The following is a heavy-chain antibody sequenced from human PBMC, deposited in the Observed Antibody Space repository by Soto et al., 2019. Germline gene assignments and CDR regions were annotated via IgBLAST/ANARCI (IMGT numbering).Heavy chain of an antibody. CDR2: ISSSSSYI. CDR3: ARDGGSYRPYYFDY. J-gene: IGHJ4*02. V-gene: IGHV3-21*01. D-gene: IGHD1-26*01. CDR1: GCTFSSYS. Sequence: RLSCAASGCTFSSYSMNWVRQAPGKGLEWVSSISSSSSYIYYADSVKGRFTISRDNAKNSLYLQMNSLRAEDTAVYYCARDGGSYRPYYFDYWGQGTLVTVSS.